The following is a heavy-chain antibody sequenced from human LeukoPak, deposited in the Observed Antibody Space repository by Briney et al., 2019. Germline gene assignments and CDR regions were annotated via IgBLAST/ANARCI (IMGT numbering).Heavy chain of an antibody. D-gene: IGHD3-22*01. CDR3: AKGWDYYDSSGTFDY. J-gene: IGHJ4*02. Sequence: PGRSLRLSCAASGFTFSSYGMHWVRQAPGKGLEWVAVISYDGSNKYYADSVKGRFTISRDNSKNTLYLQMNSLRAEDTALYYCAKGWDYYDSSGTFDYWGQGTLVTGSS. CDR1: GFTFSSYG. CDR2: ISYDGSNK. V-gene: IGHV3-30*18.